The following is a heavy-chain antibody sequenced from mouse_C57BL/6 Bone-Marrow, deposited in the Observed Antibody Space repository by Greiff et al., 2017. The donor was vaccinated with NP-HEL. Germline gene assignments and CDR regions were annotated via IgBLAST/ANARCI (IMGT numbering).Heavy chain of an antibody. Sequence: VQLQQSGAELAKPGASVKLSCKASGYTFTSYWMHWVKQRPGQGLEWIGYINPSSGYTKYNQKFKDKATLTADKPSSTAYMQLSSLTYEDSAVYYCARSGPFAYWGQGTLVTVSA. CDR2: INPSSGYT. D-gene: IGHD3-1*01. CDR1: GYTFTSYW. CDR3: ARSGPFAY. V-gene: IGHV1-7*01. J-gene: IGHJ3*01.